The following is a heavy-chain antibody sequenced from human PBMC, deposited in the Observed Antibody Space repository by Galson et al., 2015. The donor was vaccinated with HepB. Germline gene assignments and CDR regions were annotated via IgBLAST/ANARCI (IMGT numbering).Heavy chain of an antibody. D-gene: IGHD5-18*01. V-gene: IGHV3-23*01. CDR1: GFTFNTFS. J-gene: IGHJ4*02. CDR2: IDGSGRSI. Sequence: SLRLSCAASGFTFNTFSMSWVRQSPGKGLEWVSAIDGSGRSIYYADPVKGRFTISRDNSKNTLYLQMNSLRAEDTAVYYCAKDYWYSYGHEYFDYWGQGTLVTVSS. CDR3: AKDYWYSYGHEYFDY.